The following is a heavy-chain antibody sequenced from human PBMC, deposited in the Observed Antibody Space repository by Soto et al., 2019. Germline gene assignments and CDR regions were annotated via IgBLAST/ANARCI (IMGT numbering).Heavy chain of an antibody. D-gene: IGHD2-8*02. Sequence: QVHLVESGGGVVQPGRALRLSCAASGFSFSTSGMHWVRQAPGKGLEWVAVIPYDGSHTYYADSVKGRFTISRDNSKNTIYLQMNSLRVEDTAVYYCAKLLVLEYEVHDFDLWGQGAQVTVSS. CDR1: GFSFSTSG. V-gene: IGHV3-30*18. CDR3: AKLLVLEYEVHDFDL. J-gene: IGHJ4*02. CDR2: IPYDGSHT.